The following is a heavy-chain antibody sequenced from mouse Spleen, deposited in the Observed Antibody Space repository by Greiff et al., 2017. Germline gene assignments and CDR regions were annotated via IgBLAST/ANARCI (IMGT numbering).Heavy chain of an antibody. CDR3: ARRGRGYWYFDV. V-gene: IGHV3-8*02. D-gene: IGHD1-1*02. J-gene: IGHJ1*01. Sequence: VHVKQSGPSLVKPSQTLSLTCSVTGDSITSGYWNWIRKFPGNKLEYMGYISYSGSTYYNPSLKSRISITRDTSKNQYYLQLNSVTTEDTATYYCARRGRGYWYFDVWGAGTTVTVSS. CDR1: GDSITSGY. CDR2: ISYSGST.